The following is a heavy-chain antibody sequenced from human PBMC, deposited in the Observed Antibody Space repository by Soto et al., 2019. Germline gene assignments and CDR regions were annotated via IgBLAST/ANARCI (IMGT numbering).Heavy chain of an antibody. Sequence: SEILSLTCAVSGGSISRGGYSWSWIRQPPGKGLEWIGYIYHSGSTYYNPSLKSRVTISVDRSKNQFSLKLSSVTAADTAVYYCARALSDCSGGSCPGWFDPWGQGTLVTVSS. V-gene: IGHV4-30-2*01. D-gene: IGHD2-15*01. J-gene: IGHJ5*02. CDR2: IYHSGST. CDR3: ARALSDCSGGSCPGWFDP. CDR1: GGSISRGGYS.